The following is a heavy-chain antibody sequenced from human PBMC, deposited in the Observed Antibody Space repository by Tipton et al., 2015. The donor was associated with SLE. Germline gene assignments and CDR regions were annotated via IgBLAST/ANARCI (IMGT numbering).Heavy chain of an antibody. D-gene: IGHD3-10*01. CDR2: MYHSGST. V-gene: IGHV4-59*08. CDR1: GGSISNYY. CDR3: ARQRLRLLSPLDA. J-gene: IGHJ6*02. Sequence: TLSLTCTVSGGSISNYYWSWMRQSPGKGLEWIGQMYHSGSTNYNPSLKSRVTISVDTSKNQFSLELTSVTAADTAVYYCARQRLRLLSPLDAWGQGTTVTVS.